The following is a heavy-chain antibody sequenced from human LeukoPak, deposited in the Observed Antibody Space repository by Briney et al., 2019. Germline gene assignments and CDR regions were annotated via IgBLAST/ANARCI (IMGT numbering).Heavy chain of an antibody. CDR3: AGEIWYSSSSGAFDY. Sequence: ASVKVSCKASGYTFTSYGISWVRRAPGQGLEWMGWISAYNGNTNYAQKLQGRVTMTTDTSTSTAYMELRSLRSDDTAVYYCAGEIWYSSSSGAFDYWGQGTLVTVSS. CDR2: ISAYNGNT. V-gene: IGHV1-18*01. J-gene: IGHJ4*02. CDR1: GYTFTSYG. D-gene: IGHD6-6*01.